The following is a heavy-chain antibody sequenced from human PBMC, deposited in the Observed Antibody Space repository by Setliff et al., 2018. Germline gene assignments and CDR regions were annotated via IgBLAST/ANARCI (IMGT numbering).Heavy chain of an antibody. CDR3: ATGFLRYDILTGYYQRPHYFEY. D-gene: IGHD3-9*01. CDR1: GGTFSNFG. CDR2: INTNTGNP. J-gene: IGHJ4*02. Sequence: ASVKVSCKASGGTFSNFGISWVRQAPGQGLEWMGWINTNTGNPTYAQGFTGRFVFSLDTSVTTAYLQISSLKAQDSAVYYCATGFLRYDILTGYYQRPHYFEYWGQGTLVTVSS. V-gene: IGHV7-4-1*02.